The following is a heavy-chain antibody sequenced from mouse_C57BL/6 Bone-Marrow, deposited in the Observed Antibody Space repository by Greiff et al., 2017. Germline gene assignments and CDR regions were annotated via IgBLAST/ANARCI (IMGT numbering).Heavy chain of an antibody. D-gene: IGHD2-4*01. J-gene: IGHJ4*01. V-gene: IGHV3-6*01. CDR1: GYSITSGYY. Sequence: EVKLQESGPGLVKPSQSLSLTCSVTGYSITSGYYWNWIRQFPGNKLEWMGYISYDGSNNYNPSLKNRISITRDTSKNQFFLKLNSVTTEDTATYYCAYDYGYAMDYWGQGTSVTVSS. CDR2: ISYDGSN. CDR3: AYDYGYAMDY.